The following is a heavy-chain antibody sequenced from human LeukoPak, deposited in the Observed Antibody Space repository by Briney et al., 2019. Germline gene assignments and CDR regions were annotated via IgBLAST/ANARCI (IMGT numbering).Heavy chain of an antibody. CDR1: GFTFSSYA. J-gene: IGHJ4*02. CDR2: ISSNGGST. D-gene: IGHD3-3*01. V-gene: IGHV3-64*01. CDR3: ARMYYDFWSGYYDY. Sequence: GGSLRLSCAASGFTFSSYAMHWVRQAPGKGLEYVSAISSNGGSTYYANSVKGRFTISRDNSKNTLYLQMGSLRAEDMAVYYCARMYYDFWSGYYDYWGQGTLVTVSS.